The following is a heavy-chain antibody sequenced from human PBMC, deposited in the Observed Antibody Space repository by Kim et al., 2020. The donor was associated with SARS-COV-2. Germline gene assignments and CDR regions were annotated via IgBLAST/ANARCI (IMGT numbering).Heavy chain of an antibody. D-gene: IGHD6-19*01. Sequence: GGSLRLSCAVSGFTFNNYAMSWVHQAAGRGLEWVSGISGSDGRTDYAEPVKGRFTISRDNSKNTLYLQMKSLRAEDTAVYYCARGPRFFSSGWDALDIWGQGTTVTVSS. CDR3: ARGPRFFSSGWDALDI. CDR2: ISGSDGRT. J-gene: IGHJ3*02. V-gene: IGHV3-23*01. CDR1: GFTFNNYA.